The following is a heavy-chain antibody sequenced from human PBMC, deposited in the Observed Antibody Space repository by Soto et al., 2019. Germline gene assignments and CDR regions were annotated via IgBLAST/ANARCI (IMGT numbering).Heavy chain of an antibody. V-gene: IGHV3-15*07. CDR1: GFTFSNAW. CDR2: IKSKTDGGTT. D-gene: IGHD6-6*01. Sequence: GSLRLSCAASGFTFSNAWMNWVRQAPGKGLEWVGRIKSKTDGGTTDYAAPVKGRFTISRDDSKNTLYLQMNSLKTEDTAVYYCTTARIAARPPYFDYWGQGTLVTVSS. CDR3: TTARIAARPPYFDY. J-gene: IGHJ4*02.